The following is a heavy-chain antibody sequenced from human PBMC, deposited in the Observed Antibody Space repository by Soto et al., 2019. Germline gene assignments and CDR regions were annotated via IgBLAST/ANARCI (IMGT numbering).Heavy chain of an antibody. J-gene: IGHJ4*02. D-gene: IGHD5-18*01. CDR2: IKSKSDGGTV. V-gene: IGHV3-15*07. CDR1: GFTFSRAW. CDR3: TADRGVDTPMVAYDF. Sequence: EVQLVESGGGLVEPGGSLRLSCAASGFTFSRAWMNWVRQVAGKGLEWVGRIKSKSDGGTVDYPAAKKDRFTISRDDSKNTLYLQVNSLKTEDTDVHYCTADRGVDTPMVAYDFWGQGTLVTVS.